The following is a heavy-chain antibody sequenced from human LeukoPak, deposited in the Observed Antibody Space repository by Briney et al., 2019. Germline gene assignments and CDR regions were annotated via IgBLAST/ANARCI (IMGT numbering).Heavy chain of an antibody. V-gene: IGHV1-18*01. CDR1: GYTFTSYG. D-gene: IGHD5-12*01. Sequence: ASVKVSCKASGYTFTSYGISWVRQAPGQGLEWMGWISAYNGNTNYAQKLQGRVTMTTDTSTSTAYMELRSLRSDDPAGYYCWVHIVATGAYYYYGMDVWGQGTTVTVSS. CDR3: WVHIVATGAYYYYGMDV. J-gene: IGHJ6*02. CDR2: ISAYNGNT.